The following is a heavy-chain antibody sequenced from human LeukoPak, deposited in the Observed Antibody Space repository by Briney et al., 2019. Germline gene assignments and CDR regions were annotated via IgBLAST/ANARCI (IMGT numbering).Heavy chain of an antibody. J-gene: IGHJ4*02. CDR1: GGSISSSSYY. Sequence: SETLSLTCTVSGGSISSSSYYWGWIRQPPGKGLEWVGSIYYSGSTYYNPSLKSRVTISVDTSKNQFSLKLSSVTAADTAVYYCARDLIVPDAMTGSGSYSTDYWGQGTLATVSS. CDR2: IYYSGST. CDR3: ARDLIVPDAMTGSGSYSTDY. V-gene: IGHV4-39*07. D-gene: IGHD3-10*01.